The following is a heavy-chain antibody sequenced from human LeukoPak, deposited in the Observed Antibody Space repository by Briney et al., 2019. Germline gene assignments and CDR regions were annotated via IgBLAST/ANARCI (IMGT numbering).Heavy chain of an antibody. V-gene: IGHV1-69*05. CDR2: IIPIFVTT. CDR3: ARARYCGGDCFDY. Sequence: SVKVSCKSSGDTFSRHVINWVRQAPGQGLEWMGRIIPIFVTTNYAQKFQGRVTITTDESTGTAYMELSSLRSEDTAAYYCARARYCGGDCFDYWGQGTLVTVSS. D-gene: IGHD2-21*01. J-gene: IGHJ4*02. CDR1: GDTFSRHV.